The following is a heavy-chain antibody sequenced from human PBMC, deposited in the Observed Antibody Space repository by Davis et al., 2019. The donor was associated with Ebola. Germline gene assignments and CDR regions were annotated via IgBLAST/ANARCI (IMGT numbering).Heavy chain of an antibody. CDR2: LFYTGTT. V-gene: IGHV4-39*02. CDR3: ARPVSPGYTYGYYYYDMDV. J-gene: IGHJ6*02. CDR1: GGSIGSSNYY. Sequence: SETLSLTCSVSGGSIGSSNYYCSWLRQPPGKGLEWIGSLFYTGTTYFNPSLNSRVAVSVDTSRNHFSLKLSSVTATDTAIYYCARPVSPGYTYGYYYYDMDVWGQGTTVTVSS. D-gene: IGHD5-18*01.